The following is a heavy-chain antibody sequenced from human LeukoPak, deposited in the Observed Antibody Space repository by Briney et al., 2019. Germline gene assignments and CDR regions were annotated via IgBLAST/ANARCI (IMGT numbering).Heavy chain of an antibody. CDR2: IYSGGST. CDR1: GFTGSSNY. Sequence: GGYLSRYCAASGFTGSSNYRSWVRQAPGHGRKWGSVIYSGGSTYSAHSVKGRFTISRHNSTNTLYPQMNSLRAEDTAVYYCARKVGPHGAFDIWGQGTIVTVSS. J-gene: IGHJ3*02. V-gene: IGHV3-53*04. D-gene: IGHD2-2*01. CDR3: ARKVGPHGAFDI.